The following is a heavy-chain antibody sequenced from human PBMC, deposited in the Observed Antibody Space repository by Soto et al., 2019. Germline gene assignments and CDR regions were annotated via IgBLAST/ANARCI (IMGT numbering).Heavy chain of an antibody. Sequence: SETLSLTCTVSGDSITSTSYYWGWIRQPSGKGLEWIGCIHYSGSTYYNPSLRSRVTSSVDTSKNQFSLKVSSVTAADTAVYYCARRLFSSTWPSYFDYWGEGTLVTVSS. V-gene: IGHV4-39*01. CDR3: ARRLFSSTWPSYFDY. D-gene: IGHD6-13*01. CDR1: GDSITSTSYY. J-gene: IGHJ4*02. CDR2: IHYSGST.